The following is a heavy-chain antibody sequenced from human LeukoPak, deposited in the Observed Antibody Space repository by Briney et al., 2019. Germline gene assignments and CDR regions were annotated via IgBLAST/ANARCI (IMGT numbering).Heavy chain of an antibody. J-gene: IGHJ6*04. CDR3: AKDSDRGTSGWSSYYYYGMDV. V-gene: IGHV3-23*01. D-gene: IGHD6-19*01. Sequence: GGSLRLSCAASGFSVSSNYMSWVRQAPGNGLEWVSGISGSGGSTYYADSVKGRFTISRDNSKNTLYLQMNSLRAEDTAVYYCAKDSDRGTSGWSSYYYYGMDVWGKGTTVTVSS. CDR1: GFSVSSNY. CDR2: ISGSGGST.